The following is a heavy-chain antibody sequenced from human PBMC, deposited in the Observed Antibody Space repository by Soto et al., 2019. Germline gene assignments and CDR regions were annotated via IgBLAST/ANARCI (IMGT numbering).Heavy chain of an antibody. CDR1: GFTFSSYG. Sequence: QVQLVESGGGVVQPGRFLRLSCVASGFTFSSYGMHWVRQAPGKGLEWVAVISYDGSNKYYTNSVKGRFTISRDNSKNTLYLQMNRRRVEDTAVYFCASGFIVGAAFPYYFGYWGQGTLVTVYS. CDR3: ASGFIVGAAFPYYFGY. D-gene: IGHD1-26*01. CDR2: ISYDGSNK. J-gene: IGHJ4*02. V-gene: IGHV3-30*03.